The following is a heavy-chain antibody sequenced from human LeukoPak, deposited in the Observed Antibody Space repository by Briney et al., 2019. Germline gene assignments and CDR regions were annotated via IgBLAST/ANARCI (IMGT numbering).Heavy chain of an antibody. V-gene: IGHV1-8*01. CDR3: ARGEQWLIRY. J-gene: IGHJ4*02. CDR1: GYTFTSYD. D-gene: IGHD6-19*01. Sequence: ASVKVSCKASGYTFTSYDINWVRQATGQGLEWMGWMNPNSGNTGYAQKFQGRVTMTRNWSINTAYLEVSSVKSDDTVVFYCARGEQWLIRYWGQGTLVTVSS. CDR2: MNPNSGNT.